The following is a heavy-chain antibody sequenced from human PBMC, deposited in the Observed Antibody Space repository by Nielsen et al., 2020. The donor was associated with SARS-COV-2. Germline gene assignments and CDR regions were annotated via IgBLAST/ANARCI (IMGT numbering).Heavy chain of an antibody. CDR3: ARVGSYGDPEYLDY. J-gene: IGHJ4*02. V-gene: IGHV3-21*01. D-gene: IGHD4/OR15-4a*01. CDR2: ITESGYM. Sequence: GESLKISCIVSGFTFSTYNTYSMNWVRQAPGKGLEWVSSITESGYMYYADSVRGRFTISSDNAKTSLYLQMNSLRAEDTAVYFCARVGSYGDPEYLDYWGQGALVTVSS. CDR1: GFTFSTYNTYS.